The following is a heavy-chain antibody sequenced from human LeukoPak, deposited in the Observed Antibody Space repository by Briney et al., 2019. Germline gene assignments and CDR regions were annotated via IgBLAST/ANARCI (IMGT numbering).Heavy chain of an antibody. CDR1: GFTFINYS. D-gene: IGHD3-16*01. CDR2: ISVTSSYI. V-gene: IGHV3-21*01. J-gene: IGHJ4*02. CDR3: ATGGGPRWDFEN. Sequence: PGGSLRLSCVASGFTFINYSMNWVRLAPGKGLEWLSSISVTSSYIYYAGSVKGRFTISRDNAKNSLSLQMNSLRAEDTAVYYCATGGGPRWDFENWGQGTLVTVSS.